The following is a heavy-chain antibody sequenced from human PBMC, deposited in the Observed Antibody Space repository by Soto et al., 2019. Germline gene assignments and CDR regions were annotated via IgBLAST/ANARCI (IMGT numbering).Heavy chain of an antibody. CDR3: ARGFNYYDSSGKTIGLDY. D-gene: IGHD3-22*01. CDR2: IYYSGST. V-gene: IGHV4-59*01. J-gene: IGHJ4*02. Sequence: SETLSLTCTVSGGSISSYYWSWIRQPPGKGLEWIGYIYYSGSTNYNPSLKSRVTISVDTSKNQFSLKLSSVTAADTAVYYCARGFNYYDSSGKTIGLDYWGQGTPVTVSS. CDR1: GGSISSYY.